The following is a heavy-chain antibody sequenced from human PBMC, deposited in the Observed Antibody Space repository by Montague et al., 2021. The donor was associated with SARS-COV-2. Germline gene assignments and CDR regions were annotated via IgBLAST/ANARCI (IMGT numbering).Heavy chain of an antibody. V-gene: IGHV4-59*01. CDR1: GGSISSYY. D-gene: IGHD2-15*01. Sequence: SETLSLTCTVSGGSISSYYWSWILQPPGKGLEWIGYVYYSDRTNYNHSLKSQSTISVDTSKNQFTLKLGSVTAVDTAVYYCSRRSQGYCSGGSCYSGYDYWGQGTLVTVSS. J-gene: IGHJ4*02. CDR2: VYYSDRT. CDR3: SRRSQGYCSGGSCYSGYDY.